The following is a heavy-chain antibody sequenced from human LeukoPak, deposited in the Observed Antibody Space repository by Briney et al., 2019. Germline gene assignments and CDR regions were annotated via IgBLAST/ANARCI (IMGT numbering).Heavy chain of an antibody. J-gene: IGHJ4*02. Sequence: GGSLRLSCAASGFTFSSYGMHWVRQAPGKGLEWVAVISYDGSNKYYADSVRGRSTISRDNSKNTLYLQMNSLRAEDTAVYYCATTLDRIVGATHFDYWGQGTLVTVSS. CDR2: ISYDGSNK. CDR3: ATTLDRIVGATHFDY. D-gene: IGHD1-26*01. CDR1: GFTFSSYG. V-gene: IGHV3-30*03.